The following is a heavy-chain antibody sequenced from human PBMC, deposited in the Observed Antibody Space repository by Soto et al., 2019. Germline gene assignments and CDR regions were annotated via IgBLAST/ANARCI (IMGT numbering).Heavy chain of an antibody. J-gene: IGHJ3*02. D-gene: IGHD1-20*01. V-gene: IGHV1-69*13. CDR3: ARDEVSSDAFDI. CDR1: GGTFSSYA. CDR2: IIPIFGTA. Sequence: WASVKVSCKASGGTFSSYAISWVRQAPGQGLEWMGGIIPIFGTANYAQKFQGRVTITADESTSTAYMELSSLRSEDTAVYYCARDEVSSDAFDIWGQGTMVTVSS.